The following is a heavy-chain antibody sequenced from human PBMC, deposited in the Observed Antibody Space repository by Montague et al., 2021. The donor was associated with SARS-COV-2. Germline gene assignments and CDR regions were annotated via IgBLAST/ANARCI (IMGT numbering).Heavy chain of an antibody. Sequence: SETLSLTCTVSGYSISSGYYWGWIRQPPGKGLEWIGGIYHSGSTYYNPSLKSRVTISVDTSKNQFSLKLSSVTAADTAVYYCARDTEGYISSWYHDYWGQGTLVTVSS. J-gene: IGHJ4*02. V-gene: IGHV4-38-2*02. CDR3: ARDTEGYISSWYHDY. CDR2: IYHSGST. D-gene: IGHD6-13*01. CDR1: GYSISSGYY.